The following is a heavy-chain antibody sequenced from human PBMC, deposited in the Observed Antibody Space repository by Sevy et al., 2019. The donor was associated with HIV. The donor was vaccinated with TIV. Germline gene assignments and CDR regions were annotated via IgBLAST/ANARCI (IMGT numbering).Heavy chain of an antibody. D-gene: IGHD3-22*01. CDR1: GFTFTNHW. J-gene: IGHJ4*02. CDR3: ARGPPHSSGTFNGGDR. CDR2: INTDGSST. Sequence: GGSLRLSCAASGFTFTNHWMHWVRQAPGRGLVWVSRINTDGSSTSYADYVKGRFTISRDNAKNTLFLQMNSLRVEDTAVVNYARGPPHSSGTFNGGDRWGQGALVTVSS. V-gene: IGHV3-74*01.